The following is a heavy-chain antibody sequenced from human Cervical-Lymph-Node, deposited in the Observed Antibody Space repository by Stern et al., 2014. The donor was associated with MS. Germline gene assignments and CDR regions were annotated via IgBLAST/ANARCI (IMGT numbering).Heavy chain of an antibody. D-gene: IGHD1-7*01. Sequence: VQLVQSGGGLVKPGGSLRLSCAASGFIFSSQSMNWVRQAPGKGLEWVSSIHGSGDYKYYTDSVKGRFTISRDNAKNSVYLQLNSLRAEDTAVYYCVRGKAGTPDYWGQGTLVTVSS. J-gene: IGHJ4*02. CDR2: IHGSGDYK. CDR1: GFIFSSQS. CDR3: VRGKAGTPDY. V-gene: IGHV3-21*01.